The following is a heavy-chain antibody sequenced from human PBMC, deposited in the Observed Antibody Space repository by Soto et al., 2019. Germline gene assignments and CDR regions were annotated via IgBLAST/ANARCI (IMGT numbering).Heavy chain of an antibody. CDR1: GASISGFY. Sequence: SETLSLTCTVSGASISGFYWSWIRKSAGKGLEWIGRIYATGTTDYNPSLKSRVMMSVDTSKKQFSLKLRSVTAADTAVYYCARSREMNDFWSLGPTPVDYWGQGTLVTVSS. J-gene: IGHJ4*02. CDR2: IYATGTT. D-gene: IGHD3-3*01. CDR3: ARSREMNDFWSLGPTPVDY. V-gene: IGHV4-4*07.